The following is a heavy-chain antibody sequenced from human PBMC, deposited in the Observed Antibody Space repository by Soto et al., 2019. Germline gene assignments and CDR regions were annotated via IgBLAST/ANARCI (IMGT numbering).Heavy chain of an antibody. D-gene: IGHD6-19*01. CDR1: GGSISSGGYS. Sequence: PSETLSLTCAVSGGSISSGGYSWSWIRQPPGKGLECIGYIYHSRSTYYNPSLKSRVTISVDRSKNQFSLKLSSVTAADTAVYYCARGAYSSGWYVPFDYWGQGTLVTVSS. CDR2: IYHSRST. V-gene: IGHV4-30-2*01. CDR3: ARGAYSSGWYVPFDY. J-gene: IGHJ4*02.